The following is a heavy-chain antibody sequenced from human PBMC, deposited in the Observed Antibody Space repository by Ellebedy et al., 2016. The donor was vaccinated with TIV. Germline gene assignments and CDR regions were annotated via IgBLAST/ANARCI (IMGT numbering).Heavy chain of an antibody. CDR1: GYTFTNYF. CDR3: ARGANYYYDSSGYYYNY. Sequence: ASVKVSCKASGYTFTNYFLYWVRQAPGQGLEWMGIINPTSGSSNYAQKFQGSVTMTRDTSTSTVYMVLSSLRSEDTAVYYCARGANYYYDSSGYYYNYWGQGTLVTVSS. CDR2: INPTSGSS. V-gene: IGHV1-46*01. D-gene: IGHD3-22*01. J-gene: IGHJ4*02.